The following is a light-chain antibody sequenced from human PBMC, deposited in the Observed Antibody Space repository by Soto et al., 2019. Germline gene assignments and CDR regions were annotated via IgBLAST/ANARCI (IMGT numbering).Light chain of an antibody. CDR1: QSISSY. V-gene: IGKV1-39*01. CDR3: QQSYSTPYT. J-gene: IGKJ2*01. CDR2: AAS. Sequence: DIQMTQSPSYLSASVGDRVTITCRASQSISSYLNWYQQKPGKAPKLLIYAASSLQSGVPSRFSGSESGTYFTLTISSLQPEDFATYYWQQSYSTPYTFGQGTKLEIK.